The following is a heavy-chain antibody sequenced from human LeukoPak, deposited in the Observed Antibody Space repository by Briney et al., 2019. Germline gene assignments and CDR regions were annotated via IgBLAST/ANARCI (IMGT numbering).Heavy chain of an antibody. Sequence: SETLSLTCTVSGGSISSYYWSWIRQPPGKGLEWIGYIYYSGSTNYNPSLKSRVTISVDTSKNQFSLKLSSVTAAHTAVYYCARYSGMFDPWGQGTLVTVSS. D-gene: IGHD1-26*01. V-gene: IGHV4-59*01. CDR3: ARYSGMFDP. J-gene: IGHJ5*02. CDR1: GGSISSYY. CDR2: IYYSGST.